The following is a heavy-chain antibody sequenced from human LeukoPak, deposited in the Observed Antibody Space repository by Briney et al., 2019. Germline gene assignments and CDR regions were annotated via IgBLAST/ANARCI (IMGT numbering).Heavy chain of an antibody. CDR3: ATYCGFYAFDI. J-gene: IGHJ3*02. CDR2: ISAYNGNT. V-gene: IGHV1-18*01. CDR1: GYTFTSYG. Sequence: GASVKVSCKDSGYTFTSYGISWVRQAPGQGLEWMGWISAYNGNTNYAQKFQGRVTMTRDTSISTAYMELSRLRSDDTAVYYCATYCGFYAFDIWGQGTMVTVSS. D-gene: IGHD2-21*01.